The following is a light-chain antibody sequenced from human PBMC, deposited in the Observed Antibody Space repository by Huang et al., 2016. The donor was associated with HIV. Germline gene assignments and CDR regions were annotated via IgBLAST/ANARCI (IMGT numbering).Light chain of an antibody. CDR1: QSISNY. Sequence: EIVLTQSPATVSLSPGERATPSCRSSQSISNYLIWYQQRPGQAPRLLIYDASNRATGIPARFSGRGSGTDFNLTISSLEPEDFAIYYCQHRRTWPPVTFGQGTRLDI. J-gene: IGKJ5*01. CDR2: DAS. V-gene: IGKV3-11*01. CDR3: QHRRTWPPVT.